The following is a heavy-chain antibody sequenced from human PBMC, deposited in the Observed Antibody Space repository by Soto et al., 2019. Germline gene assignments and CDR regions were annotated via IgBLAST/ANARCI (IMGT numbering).Heavy chain of an antibody. Sequence: GGSLRLSGAACGFTFISYSMNWVRQAPGKGVEWVSYMSSGSSTIYYADSVKGGFTMSRDNAKNSLYLQMNSVRDEDTAVYYCARGPRLEFYNSRWYMVAFDIWGEGTMVSVSS. CDR1: GFTFISYS. V-gene: IGHV3-48*02. J-gene: IGHJ3*02. D-gene: IGHD6-13*01. CDR2: MSSGSSTI. CDR3: ARGPRLEFYNSRWYMVAFDI.